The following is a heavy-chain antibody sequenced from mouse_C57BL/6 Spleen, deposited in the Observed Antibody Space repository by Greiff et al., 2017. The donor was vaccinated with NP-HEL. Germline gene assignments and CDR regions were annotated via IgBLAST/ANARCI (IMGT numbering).Heavy chain of an antibody. V-gene: IGHV1-82*01. J-gene: IGHJ4*01. CDR1: GYAFSSSW. CDR2: IYPGDGDT. Sequence: QVQLQQSGPELVKPGASVKISCKASGYAFSSSWMNWVKQRPGKGLEWIGRIYPGDGDTNYNGKFKGKATLTADKSSSTAYMQLSSLTSEDSAVYFCARGGLRGYAMDYWGQGTSVTVSS. D-gene: IGHD3-1*01. CDR3: ARGGLRGYAMDY.